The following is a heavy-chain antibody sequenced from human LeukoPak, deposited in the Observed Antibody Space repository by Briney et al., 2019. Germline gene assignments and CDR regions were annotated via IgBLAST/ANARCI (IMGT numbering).Heavy chain of an antibody. CDR3: ARDPLVGATRLFYFDY. J-gene: IGHJ4*02. D-gene: IGHD1-26*01. V-gene: IGHV1-18*04. CDR2: ISAYNGNT. Sequence: GASVTVSCKASGYTFTSYGISWVRQAPGQGLEWMGWISAYNGNTNYAQKLQGRVTMTTDTSTSTAYMELRSLRSDDTAVYYCARDPLVGATRLFYFDYWGQGTLVTVSS. CDR1: GYTFTSYG.